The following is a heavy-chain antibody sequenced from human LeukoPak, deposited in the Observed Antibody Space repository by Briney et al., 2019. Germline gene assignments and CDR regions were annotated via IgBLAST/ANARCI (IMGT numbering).Heavy chain of an antibody. J-gene: IGHJ5*02. V-gene: IGHV4-39*01. CDR1: GGSISSSSYY. CDR2: IYYSGST. D-gene: IGHD1-26*01. Sequence: PSETLSLTCTVSGGSISSSSYYWGWIRQPPGKGLEWIGSIYYSGSTYYNPSLKSRVTISVDTSKNQFSLKLSSVTAADTAVYYCARVGPQRSRSFNWFDPWGQGTLVTVSS. CDR3: ARVGPQRSRSFNWFDP.